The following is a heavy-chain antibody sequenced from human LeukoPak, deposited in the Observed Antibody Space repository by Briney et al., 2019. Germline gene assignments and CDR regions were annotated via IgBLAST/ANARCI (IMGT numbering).Heavy chain of an antibody. CDR1: GGSISSYY. J-gene: IGHJ4*02. V-gene: IGHV4-59*01. Sequence: PSETLSLTCTVSGGSISSYYWSWIRQPPGKGLEWIGYIYYSGSTNYNPSLKSRVTISVDTSKNQFSLKLSSVTAADTAVYYCARRIGGHVDYWGQGTLVTVSS. D-gene: IGHD2-15*01. CDR2: IYYSGST. CDR3: ARRIGGHVDY.